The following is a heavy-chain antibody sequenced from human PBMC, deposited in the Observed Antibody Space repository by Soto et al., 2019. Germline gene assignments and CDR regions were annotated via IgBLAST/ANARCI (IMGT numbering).Heavy chain of an antibody. CDR1: GGIFSSFT. CDR3: ATHGATTMARGAMKHYYYVMDV. J-gene: IGHJ6*02. Sequence: QVQLVQSGAEAGKPGSSVKVSCRASGGIFSSFTISWVRQAPGQGLEWLGGIIPIFDTPPYAQNFQGIVTITAEKSTNTVYMELSSLRSEDTAVYYCATHGATTMARGAMKHYYYVMDVWGQGTTVTVSS. CDR2: IIPIFDTP. V-gene: IGHV1-69*06. D-gene: IGHD3-10*01.